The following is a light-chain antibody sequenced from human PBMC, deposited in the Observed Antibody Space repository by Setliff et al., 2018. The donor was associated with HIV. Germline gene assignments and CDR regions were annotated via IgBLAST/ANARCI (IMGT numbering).Light chain of an antibody. CDR3: SSYSISSTPYA. Sequence: QSALTQPASVSGSPGQSITIFCIGTSSDVGGYNYVSWYQQYPGKAPKLMIYEVSNRPSGVSNRFSASKSGNTASLTISGLQAEDEADYYCSSYSISSTPYAFGTGTKVTVL. CDR1: SSDVGGYNY. V-gene: IGLV2-14*01. CDR2: EVS. J-gene: IGLJ1*01.